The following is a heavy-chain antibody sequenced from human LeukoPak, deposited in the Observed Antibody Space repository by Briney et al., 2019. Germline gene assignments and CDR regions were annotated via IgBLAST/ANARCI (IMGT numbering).Heavy chain of an antibody. D-gene: IGHD3-3*01. Sequence: PGGSLRLSCAASGFTFSSSAMSWVRQAPGKGLEWVSAISNNGGYTYYADSVQGRFTISRDNSKNTLYLQMNSLRAEDTAVYYCKVTSYWGQGTLVTVSS. CDR3: KVTSY. J-gene: IGHJ4*02. CDR1: GFTFSSSA. V-gene: IGHV3-23*01. CDR2: ISNNGGYT.